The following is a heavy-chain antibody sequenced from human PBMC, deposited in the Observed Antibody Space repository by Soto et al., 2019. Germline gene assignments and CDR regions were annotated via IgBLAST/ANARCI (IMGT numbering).Heavy chain of an antibody. Sequence: EVQLVESGGGLVQPGGSLRLSCADFGFTFSNYWMSWVRQAPVKGLEWVGNTKQDGSEKNYVDSVKGRFTISRDNAKNSLYLQMNSLRAEDTAVYYCARIASAGRGWDVWGQGTTVVVSS. D-gene: IGHD6-13*01. CDR2: TKQDGSEK. V-gene: IGHV3-7*01. CDR1: GFTFSNYW. CDR3: ARIASAGRGWDV. J-gene: IGHJ6*02.